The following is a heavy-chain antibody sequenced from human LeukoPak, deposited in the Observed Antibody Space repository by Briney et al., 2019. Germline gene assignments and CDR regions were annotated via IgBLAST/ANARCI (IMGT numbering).Heavy chain of an antibody. Sequence: GGTLRLSCAASGFTFSSYGMSWVRQAPGKGLEWVSAISGSGGSTYYADSVKGRFTISRDNSKNTLYLQMNSLRAEDTAVYYCAKEGGGYYDSSGYYWGQGTLVTVSS. V-gene: IGHV3-23*01. J-gene: IGHJ4*02. CDR1: GFTFSSYG. D-gene: IGHD3-22*01. CDR2: ISGSGGST. CDR3: AKEGGGYYDSSGYY.